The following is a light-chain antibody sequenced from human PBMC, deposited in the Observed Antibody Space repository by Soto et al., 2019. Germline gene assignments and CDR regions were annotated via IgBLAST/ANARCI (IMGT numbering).Light chain of an antibody. Sequence: QSVLTQPPSVSAAPGQKGTIACSGSSSNIGTHYVSWYQQLPGTAPKLVIYDNDKRPSGIPDRFSGSKSGTSATLDITGLQTGDEAGYYCGTWENSLSAVIFGGGTKLTVL. CDR3: GTWENSLSAVI. CDR2: DND. V-gene: IGLV1-51*01. CDR1: SSNIGTHY. J-gene: IGLJ2*01.